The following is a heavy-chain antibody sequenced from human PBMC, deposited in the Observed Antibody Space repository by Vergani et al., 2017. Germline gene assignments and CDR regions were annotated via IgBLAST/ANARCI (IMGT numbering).Heavy chain of an antibody. D-gene: IGHD2-2*01. CDR2: IYPGDSDT. V-gene: IGHV5-51*01. CDR3: ARRDCSSTSCYLDXFDP. Sequence: EVQLVQSGAEVKKPGESLKISCKGSGYSFTSYWIGWVRQMPGKGLEWMGIIYPGDSDTRYSPSFQGQVTISADKSISTAYLQGSSLKASDTAMYYCARRDCSSTSCYLDXFDPWGQGTLVTVSS. J-gene: IGHJ5*02. CDR1: GYSFTSYW.